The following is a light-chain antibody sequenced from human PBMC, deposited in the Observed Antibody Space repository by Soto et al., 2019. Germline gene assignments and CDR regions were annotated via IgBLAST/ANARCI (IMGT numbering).Light chain of an antibody. CDR1: SSDVGGYNY. V-gene: IGLV2-14*01. J-gene: IGLJ2*01. CDR3: SSYTSTNHVV. CDR2: EVT. Sequence: QSALTQPASVSGSPGQSITISCTGTSSDVGGYNYVSWYQQHPGKAPKLGIYEVTKRPSGVSNRCSGSKSGNTASLTISGPQAEDETDYYCSSYTSTNHVVFGGGTKLTVL.